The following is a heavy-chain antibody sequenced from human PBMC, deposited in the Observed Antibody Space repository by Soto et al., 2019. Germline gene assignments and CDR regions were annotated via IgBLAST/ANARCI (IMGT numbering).Heavy chain of an antibody. CDR3: TTAGLITFGGVLVPNWFDS. CDR1: GFTFSNAW. V-gene: IGHV3-15*01. Sequence: EVQLVESGGGLVKPGGSLRLSCAATGFTFSNAWMSWVRQAPGKGLEWVGHIKSKTDGGATDYAAPVKGRFTISRDESENAVSLQMNSLKTEATAVYYCTTAGLITFGGVLVPNWFDSWGQGTLVTVSS. D-gene: IGHD3-16*02. J-gene: IGHJ5*01. CDR2: IKSKTDGGAT.